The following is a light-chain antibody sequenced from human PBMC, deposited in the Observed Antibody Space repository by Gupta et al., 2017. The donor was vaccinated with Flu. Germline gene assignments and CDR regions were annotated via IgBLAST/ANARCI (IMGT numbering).Light chain of an antibody. J-gene: IGKJ4*01. CDR3: QQSKSYSPT. CDR2: KAS. Sequence: DIQMTQSPSTLSASVGDRVTITCRASQAISGWLAGYQQKPGKAPKLLIYKASSLESGVPSRFSGSGSGTQFTLTSASLQPDDFATYYCQQSKSYSPTFGGGTRVEIK. V-gene: IGKV1-5*03. CDR1: QAISGW.